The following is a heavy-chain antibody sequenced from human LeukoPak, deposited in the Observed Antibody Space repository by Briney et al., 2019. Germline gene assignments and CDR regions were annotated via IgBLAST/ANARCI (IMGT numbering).Heavy chain of an antibody. CDR1: GGTFSSYA. D-gene: IGHD3-16*02. J-gene: IGHJ4*02. CDR3: ARGEYDYVWGSYRYNPYFDY. CDR2: IIPILGIA. V-gene: IGHV1-69*04. Sequence: SVKVSCKASGGTFSSYAISWVRQAPGQGLEWMGRIIPILGIANYAQKFQGRVTITADKSTSTAYMELSSLRSEDTAVYYCARGEYDYVWGSYRYNPYFDYWGQGTLVTVSS.